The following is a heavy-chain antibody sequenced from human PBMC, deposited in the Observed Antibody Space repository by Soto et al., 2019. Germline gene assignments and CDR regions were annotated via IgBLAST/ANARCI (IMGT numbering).Heavy chain of an antibody. CDR2: ISGSGGST. D-gene: IGHD2-2*01. J-gene: IGHJ6*02. V-gene: IGHV3-23*01. CDR3: AKDRDIVVVPAAIGV. CDR1: SSYA. Sequence: SSYAMSWVRQAPGKGLEWVSAISGSGGSTYYADSVKGRFTISRDNSKNTLYLQMNSLRAEDTAVYYCAKDRDIVVVPAAIGVWGQGTTVTVSS.